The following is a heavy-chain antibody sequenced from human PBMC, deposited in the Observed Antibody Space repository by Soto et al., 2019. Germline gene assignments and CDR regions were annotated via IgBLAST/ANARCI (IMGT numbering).Heavy chain of an antibody. CDR1: GFSLSTSGVG. CDR3: AHRRQQRLGYYFDS. V-gene: IGHV2-5*02. CDR2: IYWDDDK. J-gene: IGHJ4*01. D-gene: IGHD6-25*01. Sequence: QITLKESGPTLVKPTQTLTLTCTFSGFSLSTSGVGVGWIRQPPGKALEWLALIYWDDDKRYSPSLNSRLTTXQXPXXNQLVLTMTNMDPVDTATDYCAHRRQQRLGYYFDSWGHGTLVTVSS.